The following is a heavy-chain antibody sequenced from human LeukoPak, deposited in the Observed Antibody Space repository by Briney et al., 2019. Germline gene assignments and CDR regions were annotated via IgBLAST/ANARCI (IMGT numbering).Heavy chain of an antibody. V-gene: IGHV3-21*01. CDR3: ARGHTAVTRHFDL. J-gene: IGHJ4*02. D-gene: IGHD4-17*01. Sequence: PGGSLRLSCAASGFTFSSYSMNWVRQAPGKGLEWVSSISSSSSYIYYADSVKGRFTISRDDAKNLLYLDMNSLRAEDTAVYYCARGHTAVTRHFDLWGQGTLVTVSS. CDR2: ISSSSSYI. CDR1: GFTFSSYS.